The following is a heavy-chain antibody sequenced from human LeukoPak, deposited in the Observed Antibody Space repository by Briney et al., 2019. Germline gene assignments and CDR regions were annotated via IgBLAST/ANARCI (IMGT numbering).Heavy chain of an antibody. CDR1: GGSISSSSYY. CDR3: ARWVDL. CDR2: IYYSGST. V-gene: IGHV4-39*01. Sequence: SETLSLTCTASGGSISSSSYYWGWIRQPPGKGLEWIGSIYYSGSTYYNPSLKSRVTISVDTSKNQFSLKLSSVTAADTAVYYCARWVDLWGRGTLVTVPS. J-gene: IGHJ2*01.